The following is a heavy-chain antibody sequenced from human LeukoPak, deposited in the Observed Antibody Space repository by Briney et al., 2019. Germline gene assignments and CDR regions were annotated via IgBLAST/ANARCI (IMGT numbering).Heavy chain of an antibody. Sequence: ASVKVSCKASGYTFTSYGISWVRQAPGQGLEWMGWITAYNGNTNYAQKLQGRVTMTTDTSTSTAYMELRRLRSDDTAVYYCARGSIVVVVAAHLSSWFDPWGQGTLVTVSS. D-gene: IGHD2-15*01. V-gene: IGHV1-18*01. J-gene: IGHJ5*02. CDR1: GYTFTSYG. CDR2: ITAYNGNT. CDR3: ARGSIVVVVAAHLSSWFDP.